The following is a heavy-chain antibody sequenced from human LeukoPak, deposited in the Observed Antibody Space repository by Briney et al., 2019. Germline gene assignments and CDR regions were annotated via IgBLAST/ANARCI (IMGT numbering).Heavy chain of an antibody. D-gene: IGHD3-10*01. CDR3: AREFYYGSGHTNNPNWFDP. V-gene: IGHV1-46*01. J-gene: IGHJ5*02. CDR2: INPSGGST. Sequence: ASVKVSCKASGYTFTSYYMHWVRQAPGQGLEWMGIINPSGGSTSYAQKFQGRVTMTRDTSISTAYMELSRLRSDDTAVYYCAREFYYGSGHTNNPNWFDPWGQGTLVTVSS. CDR1: GYTFTSYY.